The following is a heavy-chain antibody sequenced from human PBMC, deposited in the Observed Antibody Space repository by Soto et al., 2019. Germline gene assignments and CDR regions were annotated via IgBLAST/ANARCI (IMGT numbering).Heavy chain of an antibody. CDR2: IWYDGSDK. Sequence: EGLEWVAVIWYDGSDKYYADSVKGRFTISRDNSKNTLYLQMNSLRAEDTAVYYFFFQAEDGIRDCSTVSAFLLNRSSDL. CDR3: FFQAEDGIRDCSTVSAFLLNRSSDL. J-gene: IGHJ2*01. D-gene: IGHD3-9*01. V-gene: IGHV3-33*01.